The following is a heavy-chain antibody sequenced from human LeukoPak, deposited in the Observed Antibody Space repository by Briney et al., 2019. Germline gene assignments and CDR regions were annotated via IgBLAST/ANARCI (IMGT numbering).Heavy chain of an antibody. CDR3: ARDQVVPAAIPEGDWFDP. V-gene: IGHV4-4*07. J-gene: IGHJ5*02. CDR1: GGSISSYY. CDR2: IYTSGST. D-gene: IGHD2-2*02. Sequence: SETLSLTCTVSGGSISSYYWSWIRQPAGKGLEWIGRIYTSGSTNYNPSLKSRVTISVDTSKNQFSLKLNSVTAADKAVYYCARDQVVPAAIPEGDWFDPWGQGTLVTVSS.